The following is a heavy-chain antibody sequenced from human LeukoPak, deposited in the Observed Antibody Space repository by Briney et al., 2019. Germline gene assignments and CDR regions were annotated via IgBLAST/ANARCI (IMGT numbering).Heavy chain of an antibody. CDR2: INPNSGGT. D-gene: IGHD3-10*01. Sequence: ASVTVSCTASGYTFTSYYIHWVRQAPGQGLEWMGWINPNSGGTNSAQKFQGRVTMTRDTSISTAYMEVTRLTSDDTAVYFCARVKAYGGAGDFDYWGQGTLVTVSS. V-gene: IGHV1-2*02. CDR1: GYTFTSYY. CDR3: ARVKAYGGAGDFDY. J-gene: IGHJ4*02.